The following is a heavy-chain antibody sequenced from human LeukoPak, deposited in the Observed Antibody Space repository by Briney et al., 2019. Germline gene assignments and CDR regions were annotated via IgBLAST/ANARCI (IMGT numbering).Heavy chain of an antibody. V-gene: IGHV3-74*01. CDR1: GFTFRSNW. Sequence: GGSLRLSCAASGFTFRSNWMHWVRQAPGKGLVWVSRINSDGSTTTYADSVKGRFTISRDNARSTLYLQMNSLRAEDTAVYYCAREWGMAYWGQGTLDTVSS. D-gene: IGHD2-8*01. CDR2: INSDGSTT. J-gene: IGHJ4*02. CDR3: AREWGMAY.